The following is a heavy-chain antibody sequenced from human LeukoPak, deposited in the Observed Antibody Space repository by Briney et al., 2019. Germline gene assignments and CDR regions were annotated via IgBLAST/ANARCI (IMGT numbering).Heavy chain of an antibody. CDR2: IKQDGSEK. CDR1: GFTFSSYS. V-gene: IGHV3-7*03. Sequence: GGSLRLSCAASGFTFSSYSMNWVRQAPGKGLEWVANIKQDGSEKYYVDSVKGRFTISRDNAKNSLYLQMNSLRAEDTAVYYCARDLEVVVAATNVFDYWGQGTLVTVSS. CDR3: ARDLEVVVAATNVFDY. J-gene: IGHJ4*02. D-gene: IGHD2-15*01.